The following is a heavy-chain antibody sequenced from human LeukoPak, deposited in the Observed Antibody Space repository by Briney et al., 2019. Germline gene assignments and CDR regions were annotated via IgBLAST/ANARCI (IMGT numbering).Heavy chain of an antibody. J-gene: IGHJ4*02. Sequence: GGSLRLSCAASGFTFSSYAMSWVRQAPGKGLEWVSLISGSRSSTYYADSVKGRFTISRDNPKNTLYLQMNSLRTEDTALYYCAKSHSSGWYDYWGQGTLVTVSS. CDR2: ISGSRSST. CDR3: AKSHSSGWYDY. D-gene: IGHD6-19*01. V-gene: IGHV3-23*01. CDR1: GFTFSSYA.